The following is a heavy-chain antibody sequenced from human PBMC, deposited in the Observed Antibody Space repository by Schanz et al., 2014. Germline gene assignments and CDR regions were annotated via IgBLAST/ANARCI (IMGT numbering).Heavy chain of an antibody. D-gene: IGHD3-10*01. CDR2: IIPILGIA. CDR1: GGTFSTYT. J-gene: IGHJ6*02. V-gene: IGHV1-69*02. CDR3: ARAKRFGDMDV. Sequence: QVQLVQSEAEVKKPGSSVKVSCKASGGTFSTYTISWVRQAPGQGLEWMGRIIPILGIANYAQKFQGRVTMTTDTSTSTAYMELRNLRSDDTAVYYCARAKRFGDMDVWGQGTTVTVSS.